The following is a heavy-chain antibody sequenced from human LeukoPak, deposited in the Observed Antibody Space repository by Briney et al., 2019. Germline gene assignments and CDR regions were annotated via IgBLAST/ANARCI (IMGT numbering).Heavy chain of an antibody. CDR3: ARGGGRGCSGGSCPYGLDV. CDR1: GFTFSNYA. Sequence: GRSLRLSCAASGFTFSNYAMHWVRQAPGKGLEWVAVISYDGTNKYYADSVKGRYTISRDNSKNTLYLQMNSLRSEDTAVYYCARGGGRGCSGGSCPYGLDVWGQGTTVTVSS. D-gene: IGHD2-15*01. J-gene: IGHJ6*02. V-gene: IGHV3-30-3*01. CDR2: ISYDGTNK.